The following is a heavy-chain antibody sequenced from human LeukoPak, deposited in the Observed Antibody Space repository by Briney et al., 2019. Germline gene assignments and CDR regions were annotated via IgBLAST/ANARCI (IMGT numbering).Heavy chain of an antibody. V-gene: IGHV4-34*01. CDR2: INHSGST. CDR3: ASASSAQGFFQH. Sequence: SETLSLICAVYGGSFSGYYWSWIRQPPGKGLEWIGEINHSGSTNYNPSLKSRVTISVDTSKNQFSLKLSSVTAADTAVYYCASASSAQGFFQHWGQGTLVTVSS. CDR1: GGSFSGYY. D-gene: IGHD3-10*01. J-gene: IGHJ1*01.